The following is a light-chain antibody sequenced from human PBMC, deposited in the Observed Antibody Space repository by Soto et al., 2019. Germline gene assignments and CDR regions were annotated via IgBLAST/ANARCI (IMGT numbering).Light chain of an antibody. CDR2: TNT. J-gene: IGLJ2*01. CDR1: RSNIGTNP. CDR3: AAWDDSLNSVI. V-gene: IGLV1-44*01. Sequence: QSVLTQPPSASGTPGQNVSISCSGSRSNIGTNPVNWYQQLPGTAPKLLFYTNTQRPSGVPDRFSASKSGTSASLAISGLQSEDEADYYCAAWDDSLNSVIFGGGTKLTVL.